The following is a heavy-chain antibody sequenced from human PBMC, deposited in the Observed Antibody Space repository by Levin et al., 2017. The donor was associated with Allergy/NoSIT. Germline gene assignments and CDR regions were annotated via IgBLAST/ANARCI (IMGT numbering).Heavy chain of an antibody. V-gene: IGHV4-39*02. CDR2: IYYTGSS. D-gene: IGHD3-3*01. Sequence: SQTLSLTCTVSCVSILXTXYXXXXXXXXXGKGLEWIGSIYYTGSSHYNPSLQSRVTISVDTSKDHFSLNLSSVTAADTAVYYCARSSSLEWFDPWGQGTLVTVSS. J-gene: IGHJ5*02. CDR1: CVSILXTXYX. CDR3: ARSSSLEWFDP.